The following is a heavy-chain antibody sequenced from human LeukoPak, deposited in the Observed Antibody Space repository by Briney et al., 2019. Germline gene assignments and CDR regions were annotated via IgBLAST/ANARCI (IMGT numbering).Heavy chain of an antibody. Sequence: GGSLRLSCAASGFTFSTYTLNWVRQAPGKGLEWVSSIRTNSSHIYYADSVKGRFTISRDNAKNSLFLQMNSLRAEDTAVYYCARAEYSTMVRGVVVYYGMDVWGQGTTVTVSS. V-gene: IGHV3-21*01. D-gene: IGHD3-10*01. J-gene: IGHJ6*02. CDR3: ARAEYSTMVRGVVVYYGMDV. CDR1: GFTFSTYT. CDR2: IRTNSSHI.